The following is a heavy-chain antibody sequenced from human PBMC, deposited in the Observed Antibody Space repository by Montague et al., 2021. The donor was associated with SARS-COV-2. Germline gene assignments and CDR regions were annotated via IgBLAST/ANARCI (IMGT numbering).Heavy chain of an antibody. CDR3: ARYPGAFDI. CDR1: GGSISSYY. Sequence: SETLSLTCTVSGGSISSYYWSWTRQPPGKGLEWIGYIYYSGSTNYNPSLKSRVTISVDTSKNQFSLKLSPVTAADTAVYYCARYPGAFDIWGQGTMVTVSS. CDR2: IYYSGST. J-gene: IGHJ3*02. V-gene: IGHV4-59*08.